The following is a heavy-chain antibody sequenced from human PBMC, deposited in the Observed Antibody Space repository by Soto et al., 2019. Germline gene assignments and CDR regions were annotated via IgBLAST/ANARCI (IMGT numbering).Heavy chain of an antibody. V-gene: IGHV5-51*01. CDR1: GYSFTSYW. J-gene: IGHJ4*02. D-gene: IGHD2-21*02. CDR2: IYPGDSDT. Sequence: GESLKISCKGSGYSFTSYWIGWVRQMPGKGLEWMGIIYPGDSDTRYSPSFQGQVTISADKSISTAYLQWSSLKASDTAMYYCARLGYCGGDCYLVFDYWGQGTQVTVSS. CDR3: ARLGYCGGDCYLVFDY.